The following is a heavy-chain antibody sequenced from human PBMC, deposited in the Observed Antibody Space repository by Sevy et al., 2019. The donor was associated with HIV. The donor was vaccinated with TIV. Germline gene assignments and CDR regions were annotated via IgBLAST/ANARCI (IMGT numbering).Heavy chain of an antibody. CDR3: ARHLEARSARPMFDY. Sequence: GSLRLSCTVSSGSINNYYWSWIRQPPGKGLEWVGYIYSRGNTKYNSSLESRVTISVDSAKNRFSLNLRSVTAADTAVYYCARHLEARSARPMFDYWGQGTLVTVSS. D-gene: IGHD2-15*01. CDR2: IYSRGNT. V-gene: IGHV4-59*08. J-gene: IGHJ4*02. CDR1: SGSINNYY.